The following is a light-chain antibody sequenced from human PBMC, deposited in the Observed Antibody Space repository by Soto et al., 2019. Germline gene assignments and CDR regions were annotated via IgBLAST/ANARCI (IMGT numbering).Light chain of an antibody. J-gene: IGLJ1*01. Sequence: QSALTQPASVSGSPGQSITISCTGTSSDVGGYNYVSWYQQHPGKAPKLMIYDVSNRTSGVSNRFSGSKSGNTASLTISGLRAEDEADYYCSSYTSSSLYVFGTGTKVTVL. CDR2: DVS. CDR3: SSYTSSSLYV. V-gene: IGLV2-14*01. CDR1: SSDVGGYNY.